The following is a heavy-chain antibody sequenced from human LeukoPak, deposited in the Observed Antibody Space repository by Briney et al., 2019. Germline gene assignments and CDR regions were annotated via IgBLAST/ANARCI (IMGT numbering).Heavy chain of an antibody. CDR2: IYPTGST. CDR3: ARAYSSSWYWNWFDP. CDR1: GGSFSDYY. J-gene: IGHJ5*02. D-gene: IGHD6-13*01. Sequence: SETLSLTCAVYGGSFSDYYWSWIRQPPGKGLEWIGNIYPTGSTYYNPSLKSRVTISVDTSKNQFSLKVSSVSAADTAVYYCARAYSSSWYWNWFDPWGQGTLVTVSS. V-gene: IGHV4-34*01.